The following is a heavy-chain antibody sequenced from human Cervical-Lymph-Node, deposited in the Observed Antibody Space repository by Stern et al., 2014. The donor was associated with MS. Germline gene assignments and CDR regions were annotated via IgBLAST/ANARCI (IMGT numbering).Heavy chain of an antibody. CDR2: IIPIYGKP. V-gene: IGHV1-69*06. CDR3: TISWALMGQLNYSDLDV. D-gene: IGHD6-13*01. J-gene: IGHJ6*02. Sequence: QVQLVESGAEVKKPGSSVKVSCKASGGTFRSSAISWGRQAPGNALQWMGGIIPIYGKPNYAQKFQGEVTITADKSTSTAYMELSRLTSQDTAVYYCTISWALMGQLNYSDLDVWGQGTTVTVSS. CDR1: GGTFRSSA.